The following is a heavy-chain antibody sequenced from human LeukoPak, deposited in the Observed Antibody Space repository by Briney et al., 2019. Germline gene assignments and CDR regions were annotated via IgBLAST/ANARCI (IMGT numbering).Heavy chain of an antibody. Sequence: GGSLRLSCTASGFTFSTYAMGWTRQAPGKGLEWVSGIGSNGVNTYYADSAKGRFTISRDNSKNTVYLQMNNLRVEDTAVYYCARDAAKGFDFWGQGTLVTVSS. J-gene: IGHJ4*02. D-gene: IGHD6-25*01. CDR2: IGSNGVNT. CDR1: GFTFSTYA. CDR3: ARDAAKGFDF. V-gene: IGHV3-23*01.